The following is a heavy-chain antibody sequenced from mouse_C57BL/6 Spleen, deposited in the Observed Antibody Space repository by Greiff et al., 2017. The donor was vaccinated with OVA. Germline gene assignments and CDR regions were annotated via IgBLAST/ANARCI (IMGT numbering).Heavy chain of an antibody. CDR2: IYPSDSET. CDR1: GYTFTSYW. V-gene: IGHV1-61*01. J-gene: IGHJ4*01. D-gene: IGHD3-2*02. CDR3: ARTGSSGSMDY. Sequence: QVQLKQSGAELVRPGSSVKLSCKASGYTFTSYWMDWVKQRPGQGLEWIGNIYPSDSETHYNQKFKDKATLTVDKSSSTAYMQLSSLTSEDSAVYYCARTGSSGSMDYWGQGTSVTVSS.